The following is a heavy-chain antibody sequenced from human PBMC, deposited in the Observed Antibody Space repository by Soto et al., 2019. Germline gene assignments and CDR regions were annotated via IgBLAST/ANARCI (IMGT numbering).Heavy chain of an antibody. Sequence: GGSLRLSCAASGFTFSNYDMHWVRQVTGKGLEWVSAIGAAGDTYYPDSVKGRFTISRENAKNSLYLQMNSLRAEDTAVYYCAKGGPDFCSGYGPLDYYYMDVWGKGPTVTVSS. V-gene: IGHV3-13*01. CDR2: IGAAGDT. CDR3: AKGGPDFCSGYGPLDYYYMDV. J-gene: IGHJ6*03. CDR1: GFTFSNYD. D-gene: IGHD3-3*01.